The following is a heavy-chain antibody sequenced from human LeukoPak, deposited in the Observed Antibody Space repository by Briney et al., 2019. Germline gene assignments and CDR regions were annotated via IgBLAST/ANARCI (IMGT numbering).Heavy chain of an antibody. CDR3: AKSDWFDP. CDR1: GFTFSIYS. CDR2: IKSDGSST. J-gene: IGHJ5*02. V-gene: IGHV3-74*01. Sequence: PGGSLRLSCAASGFTFSIYSMHWVRQALGKGLVWVSRIKSDGSSTSYADSVKGRFTISRDNAKNTLYLQMDSLRVEDTAVYYCAKSDWFDPWGQGTLVTVSS.